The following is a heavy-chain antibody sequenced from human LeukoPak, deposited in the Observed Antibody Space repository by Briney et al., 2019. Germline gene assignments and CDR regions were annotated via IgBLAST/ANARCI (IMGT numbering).Heavy chain of an antibody. CDR1: GFTFSTSG. J-gene: IGHJ4*02. Sequence: GGSLRLSCATSGFTFSTSGMHWVRQAPGKGLEWVAFIRYDGSNKYSADSVKGRFTISRDNSKNTLYLQMNSLRAEDTALYYCAKDATLPDYILFSGPWYFDYWGQGTLVTVSS. CDR2: IRYDGSNK. D-gene: IGHD3-10*02. V-gene: IGHV3-30*02. CDR3: AKDATLPDYILFSGPWYFDY.